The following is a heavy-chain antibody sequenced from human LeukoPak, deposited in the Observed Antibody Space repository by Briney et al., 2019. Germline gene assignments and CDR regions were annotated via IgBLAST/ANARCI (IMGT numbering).Heavy chain of an antibody. D-gene: IGHD6-19*01. CDR2: ISDSGGGT. CDR1: GFTFSNCA. CDR3: AKQDPYTSGWYP. Sequence: PGGSLRLSCAASGFTFSNCAMSWVRQAPGKGLEWVSGISDSGGGTYYADSVKSRFTISRDNSKNTLWLQMNSRRADDTAVYYCAKQDPYTSGWYPWGQGTLVTVSS. V-gene: IGHV3-23*01. J-gene: IGHJ5*02.